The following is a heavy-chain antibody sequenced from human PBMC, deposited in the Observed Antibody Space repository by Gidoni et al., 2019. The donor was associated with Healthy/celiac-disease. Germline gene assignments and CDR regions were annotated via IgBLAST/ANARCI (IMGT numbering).Heavy chain of an antibody. CDR2: IVVGSGNT. J-gene: IGHJ4*02. CDR1: GFTFTSSA. V-gene: IGHV1-58*01. D-gene: IGHD3-22*01. Sequence: QMQLVQSGPEVKKPGTSVKVSCKASGFTFTSSAVQWVRQARGQRLEWIGWIVVGSGNTNYAQKFQERVTITRDMSTSTAYMELSSLRSEDTAVYYCAAERDYYDSSGYHDWGQGTLVTVSS. CDR3: AAERDYYDSSGYHD.